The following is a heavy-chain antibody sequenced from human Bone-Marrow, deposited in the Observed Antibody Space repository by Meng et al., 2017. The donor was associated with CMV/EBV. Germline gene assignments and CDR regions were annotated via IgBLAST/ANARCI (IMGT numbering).Heavy chain of an antibody. V-gene: IGHV1-8*03. CDR3: ARDGHYDFWSGYYTNSGPPTIYGMDV. CDR2: MNPNSGNT. J-gene: IGHJ6*02. D-gene: IGHD3-3*01. Sequence: ASVKVSCKASGYTFTSYDINWVRQATGQGLEWMGWMNPNSGNTGYAQKFQGRVTITTDESTSTAYMELSSLRSEDTAVYYCARDGHYDFWSGYYTNSGPPTIYGMDVWGQGPTVTFYS. CDR1: GYTFTSYD.